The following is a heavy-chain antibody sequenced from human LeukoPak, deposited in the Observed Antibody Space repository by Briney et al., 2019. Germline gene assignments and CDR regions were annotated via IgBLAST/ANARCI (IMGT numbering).Heavy chain of an antibody. CDR3: TKDQGLLWFGELNV. J-gene: IGHJ6*04. V-gene: IGHV3-23*01. D-gene: IGHD3-10*01. CDR1: GFTFSSHA. CDR2: ISGSGGRT. Sequence: PGGSLRLSCAASGFTFSSHAMSWVRQAPGKGLEWVSAISGSGGRTYYADSVKGRFTSSRDNSKNMVSLHMNSMRAEETAVYYCTKDQGLLWFGELNVWGKGATVTVSS.